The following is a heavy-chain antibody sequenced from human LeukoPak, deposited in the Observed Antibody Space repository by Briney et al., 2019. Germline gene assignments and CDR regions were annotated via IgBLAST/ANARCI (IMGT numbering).Heavy chain of an antibody. CDR3: AREQLTTSTGPIDY. CDR1: VGTFSSYA. D-gene: IGHD1-1*01. CDR2: LIPIFGTA. V-gene: IGHV1-69*13. Sequence: GASVKVSCTASVGTFSSYAISWVRQAPGQGLEWMGGLIPIFGTANYAQKFQGRVTITADESTSTAYMELSSLRSEDTAVYYCAREQLTTSTGPIDYWGQGTLVTVSS. J-gene: IGHJ4*02.